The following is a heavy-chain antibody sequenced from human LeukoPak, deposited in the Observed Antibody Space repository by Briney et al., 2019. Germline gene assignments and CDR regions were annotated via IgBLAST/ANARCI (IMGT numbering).Heavy chain of an antibody. CDR3: LIVVVPAARPGTWFDP. D-gene: IGHD2-2*01. J-gene: IGHJ5*02. Sequence: ASVKVSCKASGYTFTGYYMHWVRQAPGQGLEWMGWINPNSGGTNYAQKFQGRVTMTRDTSISTAYMELSRLRSDDTAVYYCLIVVVPAARPGTWFDPWGQGTLVTVSS. CDR1: GYTFTGYY. CDR2: INPNSGGT. V-gene: IGHV1-2*02.